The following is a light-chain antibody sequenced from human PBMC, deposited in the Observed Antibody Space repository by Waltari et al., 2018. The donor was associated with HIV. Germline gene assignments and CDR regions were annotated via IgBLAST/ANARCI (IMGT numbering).Light chain of an antibody. V-gene: IGKV3-15*01. CDR1: QSISAK. CDR3: QQYDDGPRGIT. J-gene: IGKJ2*01. CDR2: EAA. Sequence: EIVMTQSLPTLSVAPGQRVTLSCRASQSISAKVAWYQQRPGQFPRLLIYEAATRPTGIPARFSGSGSGTEFTLTISSLQSEDFATYFCQQYDDGPRGITFGQGTMLEIK.